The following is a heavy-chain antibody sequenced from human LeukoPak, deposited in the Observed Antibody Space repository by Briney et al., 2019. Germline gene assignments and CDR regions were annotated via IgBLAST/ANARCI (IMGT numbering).Heavy chain of an antibody. CDR3: AREVYDSSGYYSYFDY. V-gene: IGHV4-39*07. D-gene: IGHD3-22*01. CDR2: IYYSGST. J-gene: IGHJ4*02. CDR1: GGSISRSSYY. Sequence: PSETLSLTCTVSGGSISRSSYYWGWIRQPPGKGLEWIGSIYYSGSTYYNPSLKSRVTISVDTSKNQFSLKLSSVTAADTAVYYCAREVYDSSGYYSYFDYWGQGTLVTVSS.